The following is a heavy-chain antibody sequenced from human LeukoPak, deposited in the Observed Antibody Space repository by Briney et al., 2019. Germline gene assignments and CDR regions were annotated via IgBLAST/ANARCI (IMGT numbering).Heavy chain of an antibody. CDR1: GYTFTSYS. CDR2: ISAYNGNT. D-gene: IGHD6-19*01. Sequence: GASVKVSCKASGYTFTSYSISWVRQAPGQGLEWMGWISAYNGNTNYAQMLQGRVTMATDTSTSTAYMELRSLRSDDTAVYYCARDSIAVAQAPYYYYGMDVWGQGTTVTVSS. J-gene: IGHJ6*02. V-gene: IGHV1-18*01. CDR3: ARDSIAVAQAPYYYYGMDV.